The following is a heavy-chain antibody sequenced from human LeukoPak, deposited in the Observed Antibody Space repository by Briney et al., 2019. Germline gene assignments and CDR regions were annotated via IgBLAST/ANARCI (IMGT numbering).Heavy chain of an antibody. CDR3: ARDLGGEPNSPIDY. Sequence: PGGSLRLSCEASGFSFSSYGMSWVRQAPGEGLEWVSGFSASDGSRYYADSVKGRFTISRDNAKNSLYLQMNSLRAEDTAVYYCARDLGGEPNSPIDYWGQGTLVTVSS. D-gene: IGHD3-16*01. J-gene: IGHJ4*02. CDR1: GFSFSSYG. CDR2: FSASDGSR. V-gene: IGHV3-23*01.